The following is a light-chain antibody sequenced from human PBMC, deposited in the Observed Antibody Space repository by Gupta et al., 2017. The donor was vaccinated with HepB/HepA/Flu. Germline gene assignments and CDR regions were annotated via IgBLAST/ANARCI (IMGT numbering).Light chain of an antibody. V-gene: IGKV1-39*01. J-gene: IGKJ1*01. CDR1: QSITNY. Sequence: DIQMTQSPSSLSASVGDRVTITCRASQSITNYLNWYQQKPGEAPKLLIYAASTLQSGVPSRFSGSGSETDVTLTISRLQPEDFATYYCQQSYRTPWTFGQGTKVEIK. CDR2: AAS. CDR3: QQSYRTPWT.